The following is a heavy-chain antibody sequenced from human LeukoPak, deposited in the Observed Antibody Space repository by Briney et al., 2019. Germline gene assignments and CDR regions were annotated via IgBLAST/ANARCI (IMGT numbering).Heavy chain of an antibody. V-gene: IGHV3-9*01. D-gene: IGHD1-26*01. J-gene: IGHJ4*02. CDR1: GFTFDDYA. CDR3: AKAGPSGFYFDY. Sequence: GRSLRLSCAASGFTFDDYAMHWVRQAPGKGLEWVSGISWNSGSIGYADSVKGRFTISRDNAKNSLYLQMNSLRAEDTAVYYCAKAGPSGFYFDYWGQGTLVTVSS. CDR2: ISWNSGSI.